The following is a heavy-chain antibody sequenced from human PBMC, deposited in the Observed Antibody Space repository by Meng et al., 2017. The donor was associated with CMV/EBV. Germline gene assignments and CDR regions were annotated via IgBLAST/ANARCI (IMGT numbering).Heavy chain of an antibody. Sequence: SGYYWSWIRKPQGKGLEWIAEMNNSGSTNYNPSLKSQVTISVDTSKNQFSLKLSSVTAADTAVYYCARGGAGYSSSWYESYIVWFDPWGQGTLVTVSS. CDR1: SGYY. V-gene: IGHV4-34*01. CDR3: ARGGAGYSSSWYESYIVWFDP. J-gene: IGHJ5*02. CDR2: MNNSGST. D-gene: IGHD6-13*01.